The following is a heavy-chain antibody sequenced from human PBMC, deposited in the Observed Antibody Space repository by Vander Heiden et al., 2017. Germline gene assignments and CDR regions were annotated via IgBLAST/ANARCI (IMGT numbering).Heavy chain of an antibody. CDR2: IWYDGSNK. Sequence: SSYGMHWVRQAPGKGLEWVAVIWYDGSNKYYADSVKGRFTISRDNSKNTLYLQMNSLRAEDTAVYYCARERATGTTYYGMDVWGQGTTVTVYS. CDR1: SSYG. D-gene: IGHD1-1*01. V-gene: IGHV3-33*01. CDR3: ARERATGTTYYGMDV. J-gene: IGHJ6*02.